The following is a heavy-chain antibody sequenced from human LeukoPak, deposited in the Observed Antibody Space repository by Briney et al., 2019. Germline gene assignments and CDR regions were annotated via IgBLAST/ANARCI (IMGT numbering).Heavy chain of an antibody. CDR1: GYTFTGYY. Sequence: ASVKVSCKASGYTFTGYYMHWVRQAPGQGLEWMGWINPNSGGTNYAQKFQGRVTMTRDTSISTSYMELSRLGSDDTAVYYCAREGPIAVAAPDYWGQGTLVTVSS. CDR2: INPNSGGT. V-gene: IGHV1-2*02. D-gene: IGHD6-19*01. CDR3: AREGPIAVAAPDY. J-gene: IGHJ4*02.